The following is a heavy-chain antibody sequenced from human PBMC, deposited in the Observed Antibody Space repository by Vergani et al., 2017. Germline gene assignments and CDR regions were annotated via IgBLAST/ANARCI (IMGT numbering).Heavy chain of an antibody. D-gene: IGHD3-10*01. CDR2: IIPIFGTA. J-gene: IGHJ4*02. CDR3: AGDPDGDYYGSGSGDY. CDR1: GGTFSSYA. Sequence: QVQLVQSGAEVKKPGSSVKVSCKASGGTFSSYAISWVRQAPGQGLEWMGRIIPIFGTANYAQKFQGRVTITADESTSTAYVELSSLRSEDTAVYYCAGDPDGDYYGSGSGDYWGQGTLVTVSS. V-gene: IGHV1-69*13.